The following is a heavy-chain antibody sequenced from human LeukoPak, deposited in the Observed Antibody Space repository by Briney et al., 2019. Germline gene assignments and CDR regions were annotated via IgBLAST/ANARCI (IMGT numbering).Heavy chain of an antibody. CDR1: GGSFSGYY. J-gene: IGHJ5*02. D-gene: IGHD6-13*01. CDR2: INHSGST. CDR3: ARTGGIAAAGHFDP. Sequence: SGTLSLTCAVYGGSFSGYYWSWIRQPPGKGLEWIGEINHSGSTNYNPSLKSRVTISVDTSKNQFSLKLSSVTAADTAVYYCARTGGIAAAGHFDPWGQGTLVTVSS. V-gene: IGHV4-34*01.